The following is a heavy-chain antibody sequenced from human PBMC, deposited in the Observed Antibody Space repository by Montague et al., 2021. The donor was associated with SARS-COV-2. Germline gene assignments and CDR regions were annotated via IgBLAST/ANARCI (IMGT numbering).Heavy chain of an antibody. Sequence: PALVKPTQTLTLTCTFSGFSLSTSGMRAGWIRQPPGKALEWLAXXXWXXXKFXSTSLKTRLTISKDTSKNQVVLTMTNMDPVDTATYYCARSYYDILTAYYTPFDYWGQGTLVTVSS. CDR3: ARSYYDILTAYYTPFDY. CDR2: XXWXXXK. D-gene: IGHD3-9*01. CDR1: GFSLSTSGMR. V-gene: IGHV2-70*04. J-gene: IGHJ4*02.